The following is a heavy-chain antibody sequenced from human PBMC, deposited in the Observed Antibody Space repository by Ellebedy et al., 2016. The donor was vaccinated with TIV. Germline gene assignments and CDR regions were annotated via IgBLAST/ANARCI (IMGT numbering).Heavy chain of an antibody. CDR1: GFAFSSRW. CDR2: INSDVSST. CDR3: GRDDRYGLDV. J-gene: IGHJ6*02. Sequence: PGGSLRLSCVASGFAFSSRWIHWVRQAPGKGLVWVSHINSDVSSTTYADSVKSRFTISRDNAKDTVYLQMNSLRAEDTAVYYCGRDDRYGLDVWGQGTTVIVSS. V-gene: IGHV3-74*01.